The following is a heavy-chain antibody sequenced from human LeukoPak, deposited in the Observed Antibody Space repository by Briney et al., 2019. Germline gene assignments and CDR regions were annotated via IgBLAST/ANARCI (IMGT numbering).Heavy chain of an antibody. V-gene: IGHV1-69*13. D-gene: IGHD6-19*01. CDR1: GGTFISYA. CDR2: IIPIFGTA. J-gene: IGHJ4*02. Sequence: SVKVSCKASGGTFISYAISWVRQAPGQGLEWMGGIIPIFGTANYAQKFQGRVTIAADESTSTAYMELSSLRSEDTAVYYCARETYSSGWYGYDYWGQGTLVTVSS. CDR3: ARETYSSGWYGYDY.